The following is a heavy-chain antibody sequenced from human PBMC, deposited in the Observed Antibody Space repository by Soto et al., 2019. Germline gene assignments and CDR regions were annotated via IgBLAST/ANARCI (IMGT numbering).Heavy chain of an antibody. D-gene: IGHD2-2*01. J-gene: IGHJ6*02. CDR2: IYSCGST. CDR3: ARGGYDCSSTSCYYYYGMDV. V-gene: IGHV3-66*03. Sequence: EVQLVESGGGLIQPGGSLRLSCAASGFTVSSHYMSWVRQAPGKGLEWVSVIYSCGSTYYADSVKGRFTISRDNSKNKLYLQMNSLRAEDTAVYYCARGGYDCSSTSCYYYYGMDVWGQGTTVTVSS. CDR1: GFTVSSHY.